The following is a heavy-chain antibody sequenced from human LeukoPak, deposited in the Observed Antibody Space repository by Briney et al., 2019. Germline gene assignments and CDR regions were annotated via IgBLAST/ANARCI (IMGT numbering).Heavy chain of an antibody. CDR2: ISGSGGST. V-gene: IGHV3-23*01. D-gene: IGHD6-19*01. Sequence: PGGSLRLSCAASGFTFSSYAVNWVRQAPGKGLEWVSAISGSGGSTYYADSVKGRFTISRDNSKNTLYLQMNSLRAEDTAVYYCAKEPGYSSGWFDYWGQGTLVTVSS. CDR1: GFTFSSYA. J-gene: IGHJ4*02. CDR3: AKEPGYSSGWFDY.